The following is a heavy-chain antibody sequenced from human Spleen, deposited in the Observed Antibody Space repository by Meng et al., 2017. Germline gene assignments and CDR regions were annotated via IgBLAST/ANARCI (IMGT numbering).Heavy chain of an antibody. Sequence: SETLSLTCNVSGGSINSRSYYWAWLRQFPGKGLEWVGSIYSSGSVYYNSSLESRVTLSVDTSKNQFSLKLNSVTAADTAVYYCARFSIGTPKYYYYGMDVWGQGTTVTVSS. J-gene: IGHJ6*02. CDR2: IYSSGSV. V-gene: IGHV4-39*07. CDR1: GGSINSRSYY. D-gene: IGHD2-15*01. CDR3: ARFSIGTPKYYYYGMDV.